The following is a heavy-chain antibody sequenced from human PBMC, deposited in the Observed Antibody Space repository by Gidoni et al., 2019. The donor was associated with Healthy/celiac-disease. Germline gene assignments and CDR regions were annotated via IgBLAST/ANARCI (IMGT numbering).Heavy chain of an antibody. J-gene: IGHJ4*02. V-gene: IGHV3-13*01. CDR1: GFPFSSYD. Sequence: EVQLVESGGGLVQPGGSLRLSCAAPGFPFSSYDMHWVRQATGKGLEWVSAIGTAGDTYYPGSVKGRFTISRENAKNSLYLQMNSLRAGDTAVYYCARGPPGDCSSTSCSDFDYWGQGTLVTVSS. CDR2: IGTAGDT. CDR3: ARGPPGDCSSTSCSDFDY. D-gene: IGHD2-2*01.